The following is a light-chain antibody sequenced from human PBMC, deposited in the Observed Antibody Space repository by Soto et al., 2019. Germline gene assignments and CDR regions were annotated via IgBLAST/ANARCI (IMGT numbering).Light chain of an antibody. J-gene: IGLJ2*01. V-gene: IGLV1-47*01. CDR3: AAWDDSLSVV. CDR1: SSNIGSNY. Sequence: QSVLTQPPSASGTPGQRVTISCSGSSSNIGSNYVYWYQQLPGTAPKLLIYRNNQRPSGVPDRFSGSKSGTSASLAISGLRSEDEGDYYCAAWDDSLSVVFGGGTQQTVL. CDR2: RNN.